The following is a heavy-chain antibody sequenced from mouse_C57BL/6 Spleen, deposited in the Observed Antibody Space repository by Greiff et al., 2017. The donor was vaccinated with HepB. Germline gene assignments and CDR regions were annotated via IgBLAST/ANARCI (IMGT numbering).Heavy chain of an antibody. V-gene: IGHV5-4*03. Sequence: EVKVVESGGGLVKPGGSLKLSCAASGFTFSSYAMSWVRQTPEKRLEWVATISDGGSYTYYPDNVKGRFTISRDNAKNNLYLQMSHLKSEDTAMYYCAGDPYGNFYAMHYWGQVTSVTVSS. CDR1: GFTFSSYA. D-gene: IGHD2-1*01. CDR2: ISDGGSYT. CDR3: AGDPYGNFYAMHY. J-gene: IGHJ4*01.